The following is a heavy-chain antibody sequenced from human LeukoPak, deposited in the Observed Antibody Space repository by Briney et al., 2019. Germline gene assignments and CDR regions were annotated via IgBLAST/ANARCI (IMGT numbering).Heavy chain of an antibody. Sequence: PSQTLSLTCTVTGGSISSGGYYWSWIRQHPGKCLEWTGYIYYSGSIYYNASLKSRVTISVDTSKNQFSLKLSSVTAADTAVYYCARDGGDSSGYYPEYFQHWGQGTLVTVSS. CDR1: GGSISSGGYY. CDR2: IYYSGSI. J-gene: IGHJ1*01. V-gene: IGHV4-31*03. CDR3: ARDGGDSSGYYPEYFQH. D-gene: IGHD3-22*01.